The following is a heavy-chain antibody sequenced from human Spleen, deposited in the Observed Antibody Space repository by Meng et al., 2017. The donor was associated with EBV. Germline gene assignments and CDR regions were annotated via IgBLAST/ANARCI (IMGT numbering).Heavy chain of an antibody. D-gene: IGHD3-22*01. CDR2: ISYTGNT. CDR1: GDSFGSGGYY. J-gene: IGHJ4*02. CDR3: ARDSPVSHFDF. V-gene: IGHV4-30-4*01. Sequence: QRRESGPGLVKASPPLSRPCAVSGDSFGSGGYYWTWIRQPPGKGLEWIGYISYTGNTDYNPSLKSRVTMSVDTSGNRFSLNLSSVTAADTAVYYCARDSPVSHFDFWGQGTLVTVSS.